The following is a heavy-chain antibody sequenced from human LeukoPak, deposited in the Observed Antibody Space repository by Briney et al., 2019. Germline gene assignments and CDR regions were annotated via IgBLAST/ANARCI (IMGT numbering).Heavy chain of an antibody. CDR2: ISSSSSYI. Sequence: KSGGSLRLSCAASGFTFSSCSMNWVRQAPGKGLEWVSSISSSSSYIYYADSVKGRFTISRDNAKNSLYLQMNSLRAEDTAVYYCARDGYDSSGYYFLEAFDIWGQGTMVTVSS. D-gene: IGHD3-22*01. V-gene: IGHV3-21*01. J-gene: IGHJ3*02. CDR1: GFTFSSCS. CDR3: ARDGYDSSGYYFLEAFDI.